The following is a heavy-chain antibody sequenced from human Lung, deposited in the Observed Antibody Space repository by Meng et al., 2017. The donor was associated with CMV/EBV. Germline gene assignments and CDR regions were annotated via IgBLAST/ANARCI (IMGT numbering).Heavy chain of an antibody. V-gene: IGHV1-2*02. CDR3: AGHETSGYTSTFDY. CDR2: INPSSGAT. CDR1: GSTFFGYY. D-gene: IGHD3-22*01. J-gene: IGHJ4*02. Sequence: QEQLVQSGAEVKKPGASVKVYCKTSGSTFFGYYLHWVRQAPGQGLEWMGWINPSSGATKYAPNFQGRISMTRDTSISTAYMELSSLRSDDTAVYFCAGHETSGYTSTFDYWGQGTLVTVSS.